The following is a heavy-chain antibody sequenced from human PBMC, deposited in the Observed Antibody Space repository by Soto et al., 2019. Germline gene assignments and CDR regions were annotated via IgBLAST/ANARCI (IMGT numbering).Heavy chain of an antibody. J-gene: IGHJ4*02. CDR1: GGSMTTGSYF. Sequence: QVQLQESGPGLVGPSESLSLTCNVSGGSMTTGSYFWSWIRQPPGKGLEWIGYVFRSGSINYSPSFKSRVTISIDTSKNQFSLMLKSVTAADTAVYFCARARNRYFDYWGQGALVTVSS. CDR3: ARARNRYFDY. V-gene: IGHV4-61*01. D-gene: IGHD1-1*01. CDR2: VFRSGSI.